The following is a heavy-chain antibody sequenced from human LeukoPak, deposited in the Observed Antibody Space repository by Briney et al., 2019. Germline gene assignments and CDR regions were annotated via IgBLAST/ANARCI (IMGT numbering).Heavy chain of an antibody. Sequence: PSETLSLTCTVSGGSIRSNYWSWIRQPPGKGLEWIGYIYYSGSTNYNPSLKSQLTISVDTSKDQFSLKLSSVTAADTAVYYCARVGTYSFDYWGQGTLVTVSA. CDR1: GGSIRSNY. CDR2: IYYSGST. CDR3: ARVGTYSFDY. J-gene: IGHJ4*02. V-gene: IGHV4-59*01.